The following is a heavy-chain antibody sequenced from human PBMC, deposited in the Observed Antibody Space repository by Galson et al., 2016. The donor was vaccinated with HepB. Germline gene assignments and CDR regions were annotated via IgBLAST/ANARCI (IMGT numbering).Heavy chain of an antibody. Sequence: SLRLSCAASGFTFSDYSMNWVRQAPGKGLEWVSSISSSSYIYYADSVKGRFTISRDNAKNSLYLQMNSLRAEDTAVYYCAREANIVLMVYATNYYYYYMDVWGKGTTVTVSS. J-gene: IGHJ6*03. CDR2: ISSSSYI. D-gene: IGHD2-8*01. CDR3: AREANIVLMVYATNYYYYYMDV. V-gene: IGHV3-21*01. CDR1: GFTFSDYS.